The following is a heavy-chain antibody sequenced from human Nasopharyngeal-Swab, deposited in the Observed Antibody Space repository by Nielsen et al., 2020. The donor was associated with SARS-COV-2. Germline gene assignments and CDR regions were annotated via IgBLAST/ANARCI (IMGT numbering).Heavy chain of an antibody. CDR2: IGDKAHNYAT. Sequence: GESLKISCAASGFIFSESAMHWVRQASGKGLEWLGRIGDKAHNYATTYGASMKGRFTISRDDSENTTFLQMDSLKTEDTALYYCTTDYYFDYWGQGTLVTVSS. CDR3: TTDYYFDY. CDR1: GFIFSESA. V-gene: IGHV3-73*01. J-gene: IGHJ4*02.